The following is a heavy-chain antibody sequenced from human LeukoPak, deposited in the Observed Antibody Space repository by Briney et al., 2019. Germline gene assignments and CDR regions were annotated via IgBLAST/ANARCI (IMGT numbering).Heavy chain of an antibody. CDR1: GGSFSGYY. CDR2: INHSGST. CDR3: ARGQYCGGDCYSWYFDY. V-gene: IGHV4-34*01. D-gene: IGHD2-21*02. Sequence: SETLSLTCAVYGGSFSGYYWSWIRQPPGEGLEWIGEINHSGSTNYNPSLKSRVTISVDTSKNQFSLKLSSVTAADTAVYYCARGQYCGGDCYSWYFDYWGQGTLVTVSS. J-gene: IGHJ4*02.